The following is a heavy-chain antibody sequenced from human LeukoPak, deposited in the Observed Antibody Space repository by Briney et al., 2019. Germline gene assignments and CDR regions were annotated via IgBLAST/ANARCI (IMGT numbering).Heavy chain of an antibody. CDR2: IYCSGST. J-gene: IGHJ3*02. CDR3: ARDLGYYDSSGYIIDAFDI. V-gene: IGHV4-59*12. Sequence: SETLSLTCTVSGGSISSYYWSWIRQPPGKGLEWIGYIYCSGSTNYNPSLKSRVTISVDTSKNQFSLKLSSVTAADTAVYYCARDLGYYDSSGYIIDAFDIWGQGTMVTVSS. D-gene: IGHD3-22*01. CDR1: GGSISSYY.